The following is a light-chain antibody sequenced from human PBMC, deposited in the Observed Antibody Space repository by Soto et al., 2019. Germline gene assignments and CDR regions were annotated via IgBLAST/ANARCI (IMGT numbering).Light chain of an antibody. J-gene: IGKJ5*01. Sequence: DIQMAQSPSSLSASLVDRFTITCRASQTIATFLNWYQQKPGKAPKLLIYGASTLQSGVPSRFSGSGSGADFTLTISSLQPEDSATYYCQLSHTTLTFGQGTRLEI. CDR2: GAS. CDR3: QLSHTTLT. CDR1: QTIATF. V-gene: IGKV1-39*01.